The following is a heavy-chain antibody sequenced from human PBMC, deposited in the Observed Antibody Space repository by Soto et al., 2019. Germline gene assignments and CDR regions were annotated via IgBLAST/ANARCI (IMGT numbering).Heavy chain of an antibody. D-gene: IGHD3-16*01. J-gene: IGHJ4*02. CDR3: ATRPAPYYADWSLDY. Sequence: EVQLVESGGDLVQPGGSLRLSCAASGLTFSNAWMTWVRQAPGKGLEWVGRIKSNTDGGALDYAAPLKGRFTISRDDSRSTLYLLLNSLKPEDTAVYYCATRPAPYYADWSLDYWGQGTLVTVSS. CDR1: GLTFSNAW. CDR2: IKSNTDGGAL. V-gene: IGHV3-15*01.